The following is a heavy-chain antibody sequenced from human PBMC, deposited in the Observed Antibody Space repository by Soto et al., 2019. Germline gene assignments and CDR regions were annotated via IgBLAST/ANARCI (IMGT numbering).Heavy chain of an antibody. Sequence: GGSLRLSCAASGFTFSSYSMNWVRQAPGKGLEWVSSISGSSSYIFYADSVKGRFTISRDNAKNSLYLQMNSLRVEDTAVYYCATDRVYSSVTPDHSAAFHPRGHATMVTVS. V-gene: IGHV3-21*01. CDR2: ISGSSSYI. D-gene: IGHD2-8*01. CDR3: ATDRVYSSVTPDHSAAFHP. J-gene: IGHJ3*01. CDR1: GFTFSSYS.